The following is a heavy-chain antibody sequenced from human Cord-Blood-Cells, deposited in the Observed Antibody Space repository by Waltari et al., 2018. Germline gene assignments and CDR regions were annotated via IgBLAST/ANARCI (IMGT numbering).Heavy chain of an antibody. D-gene: IGHD6-13*01. Sequence: QVQLQESGPGLVKPSETLSLTYTVSGGSISSYYWSWIRQPAGKGLEWIGRIYTRGSTNYNPPLKSRVTMSVDTSKNQFSLKRSSVTAADTAVYYCARDSDSSSWYWFDPWGQGTLVTVSS. V-gene: IGHV4-4*07. CDR1: GGSISSYY. CDR2: IYTRGST. CDR3: ARDSDSSSWYWFDP. J-gene: IGHJ5*02.